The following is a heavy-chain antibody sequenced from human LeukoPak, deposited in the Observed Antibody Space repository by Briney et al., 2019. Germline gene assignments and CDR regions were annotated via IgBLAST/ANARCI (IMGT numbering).Heavy chain of an antibody. CDR3: ATHPQGYFDY. Sequence: ASVKVSCKASGYTFTSYGISWVRQAPGQGLEWMGWISAYNGNTNYAQKFQGRVTITTDESTSTAYMELSSLRSEDTAVYYCATHPQGYFDYWGQGTLVTVSS. V-gene: IGHV1-18*01. J-gene: IGHJ4*02. CDR2: ISAYNGNT. CDR1: GYTFTSYG.